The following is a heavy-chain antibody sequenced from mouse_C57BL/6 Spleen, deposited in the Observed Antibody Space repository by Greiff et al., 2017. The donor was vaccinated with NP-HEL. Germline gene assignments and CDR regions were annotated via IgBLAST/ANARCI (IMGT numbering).Heavy chain of an antibody. CDR3: AKPLTGFYAMDY. CDR2: IRNKANGYTT. CDR1: GFTFTDYY. J-gene: IGHJ4*01. Sequence: EVKLVESGGGLVQPGGSLSLSCAASGFTFTDYYMSWVRQPPGKALEWLGFIRNKANGYTTEYSASVKGRFTISRDNSQSILYLQMNALRAEDSATYYGAKPLTGFYAMDYWGQGTSVTVSS. V-gene: IGHV7-3*03. D-gene: IGHD4-1*01.